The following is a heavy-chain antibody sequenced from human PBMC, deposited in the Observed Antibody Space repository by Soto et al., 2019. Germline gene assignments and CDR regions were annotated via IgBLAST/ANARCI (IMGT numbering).Heavy chain of an antibody. V-gene: IGHV5-51*01. D-gene: IGHD2-15*01. Sequence: GXSLKISCKVSGYIFTSYWIGWVRQTPGKGLEWMGIIYPGDSDTRYSPSFQGQVTISADKSISTAYLQWSSLKASDTAMYYCAKTSVVVAATSADYYYYGMDVWGQGTTVTVS. CDR1: GYIFTSYW. J-gene: IGHJ6*02. CDR3: AKTSVVVAATSADYYYYGMDV. CDR2: IYPGDSDT.